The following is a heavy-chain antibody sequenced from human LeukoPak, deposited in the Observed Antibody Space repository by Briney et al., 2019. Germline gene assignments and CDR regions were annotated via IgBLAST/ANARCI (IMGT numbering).Heavy chain of an antibody. J-gene: IGHJ4*02. CDR1: GFAFSSYW. Sequence: PGGSLRLSCAASGFAFSSYWMSWVRQAPGKGREGVANIKQDGSEKYYVDSVKGRFTISRDNAKNSLYLQMNSLRAEDTAVYYWARDLELLAYCGGDCGQDYWGQGTLVTVSS. D-gene: IGHD2-21*02. CDR2: IKQDGSEK. CDR3: ARDLELLAYCGGDCGQDY. V-gene: IGHV3-7*01.